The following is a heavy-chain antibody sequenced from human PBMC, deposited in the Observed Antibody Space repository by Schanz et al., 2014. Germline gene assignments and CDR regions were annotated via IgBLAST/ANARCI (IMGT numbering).Heavy chain of an antibody. D-gene: IGHD5-18*01. CDR1: GGSISNANW. CDR3: ARSVGMVRRYFDS. J-gene: IGHJ4*02. CDR2: VYHSGGT. V-gene: IGHV4-4*02. Sequence: QVQLQESGPGLVKPSGTLSLTCAVSGGSISNANWWSWVPQPPGKGLQWIGEVYHSGGTNYNPSLKSRVTISLVLSKNKFSLRLTSVTAADTAVYYCARSVGMVRRYFDSWGQGNLVTVSS.